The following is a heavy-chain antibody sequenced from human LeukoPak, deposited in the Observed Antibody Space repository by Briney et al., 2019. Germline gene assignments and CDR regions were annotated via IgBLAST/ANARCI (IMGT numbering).Heavy chain of an antibody. V-gene: IGHV1-2*02. D-gene: IGHD5-18*01. CDR1: GYTFTGYY. Sequence: ASVKVSCKASGYTFTGYYKHWVRQAPGQGLEWMGWINPNSGGTNYAQKFQGRVTMTRDTSISTAYMELSRLRSDDTAVYYCARAPSWIQLWLLGYWGQGTLVTVSS. J-gene: IGHJ4*02. CDR2: INPNSGGT. CDR3: ARAPSWIQLWLLGY.